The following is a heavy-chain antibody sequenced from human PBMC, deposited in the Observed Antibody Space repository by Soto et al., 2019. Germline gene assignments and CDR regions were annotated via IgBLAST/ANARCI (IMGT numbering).Heavy chain of an antibody. Sequence: ASVKVSCQASGYTFTSYYMHWLRQSPGQGLEWMGIINPSGGSTSYAQKFQGRVTMTRDTSTSTVYMELSSLRSEDTAVYYCASSVADSSGYPWYYFDYWGQGTLVTVSS. CDR3: ASSVADSSGYPWYYFDY. J-gene: IGHJ4*02. D-gene: IGHD3-22*01. V-gene: IGHV1-46*01. CDR1: GYTFTSYY. CDR2: INPSGGST.